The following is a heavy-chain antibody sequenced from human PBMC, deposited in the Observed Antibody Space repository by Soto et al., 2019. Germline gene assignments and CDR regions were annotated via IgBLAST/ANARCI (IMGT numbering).Heavy chain of an antibody. CDR1: GYTFTSYG. J-gene: IGHJ5*02. Sequence: ASVKVSCKASGYTFTSYGISWVRQAPGQGLEWMGWISAYNGNTNYAQKLQGRVTMTTDTSTSTAYMELRSLRSDDTAVYYCARDTRITGTTSQGWFDPWGQGTLVTVSS. V-gene: IGHV1-18*01. CDR2: ISAYNGNT. D-gene: IGHD1-7*01. CDR3: ARDTRITGTTSQGWFDP.